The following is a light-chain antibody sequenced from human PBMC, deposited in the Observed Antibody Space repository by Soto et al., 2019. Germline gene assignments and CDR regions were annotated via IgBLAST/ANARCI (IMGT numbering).Light chain of an antibody. J-gene: IGKJ2*01. CDR2: GAS. V-gene: IGKV3-15*01. CDR3: QQGHNWPLT. Sequence: EIVMTQSPATLSVSPGERATLSCRASQSISGELAWYQQKPGQAPRLLIYGASTRATGVPGRFTGSGSGSEFTLTISGLQSEDFAVYYCQQGHNWPLTFGQGTRLE. CDR1: QSISGE.